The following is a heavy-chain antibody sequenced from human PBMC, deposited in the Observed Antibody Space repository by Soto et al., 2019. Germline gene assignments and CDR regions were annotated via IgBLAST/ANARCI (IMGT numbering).Heavy chain of an antibody. V-gene: IGHV4-39*01. D-gene: IGHD4-4*01. J-gene: IGHJ5*02. CDR2: IYYSGST. Sequence: QLQLQESGPGLVKPSETLSLTCTVSGGSISSSSYYWGWIRQPPGKGLEWIGSIYYSGSTYYNPSLKSRVTISVDTSKNQFSLKLSSVTAADTAVYYCARQGFFATTVTTAPSNWFDPWGQGTLVTVSS. CDR1: GGSISSSSYY. CDR3: ARQGFFATTVTTAPSNWFDP.